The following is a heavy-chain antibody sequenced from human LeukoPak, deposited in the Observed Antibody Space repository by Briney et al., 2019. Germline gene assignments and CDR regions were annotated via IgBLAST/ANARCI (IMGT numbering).Heavy chain of an antibody. CDR3: ARGKRLRYFESGFDP. V-gene: IGHV4-61*02. CDR1: GGSISSGSYY. CDR2: IYTSGST. Sequence: SETLSLTCTVSGGSISSGSYYWSWIRQPAGKGLEWIGRIYTSGSTNYNPSLKSRVTISVDTSKNQFSLKLSSVTAADTAVYYCARGKRLRYFESGFDPWGQGTLVTVSS. J-gene: IGHJ5*02. D-gene: IGHD3-9*01.